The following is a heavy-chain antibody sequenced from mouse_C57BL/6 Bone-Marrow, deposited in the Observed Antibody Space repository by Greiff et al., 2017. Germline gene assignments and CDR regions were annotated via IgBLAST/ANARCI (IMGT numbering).Heavy chain of an antibody. CDR2: ISNGGGST. V-gene: IGHV5-12*01. D-gene: IGHD1-1*01. CDR3: ARQGTYYYGFAY. CDR1: GFTFSDYY. J-gene: IGHJ3*01. Sequence: DVMLVESGGGLVQPGGSLKLSCAASGFTFSDYYMYWVRQTPEKRLEWVAYISNGGGSTYYPDTVKGRFTISRDNAKNTLYLQMSRLKSEDTAMYYCARQGTYYYGFAYGGQGTLVTVSA.